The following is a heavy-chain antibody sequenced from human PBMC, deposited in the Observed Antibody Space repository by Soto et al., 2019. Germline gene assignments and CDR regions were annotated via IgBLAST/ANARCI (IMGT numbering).Heavy chain of an antibody. V-gene: IGHV3-48*02. CDR3: ARDRYDSSGYYYVVDY. D-gene: IGHD3-22*01. J-gene: IGHJ4*02. CDR1: GFTFSSYS. CDR2: ISSSSSTI. Sequence: GGSLRLSCAASGFTFSSYSMNWVRQAPGKGLEWVSYISSSSSTIYYADSVKGRFTISRDNAKNSLYLQMNSLRDEDTAVYYCARDRYDSSGYYYVVDYWDQGTLVTVSS.